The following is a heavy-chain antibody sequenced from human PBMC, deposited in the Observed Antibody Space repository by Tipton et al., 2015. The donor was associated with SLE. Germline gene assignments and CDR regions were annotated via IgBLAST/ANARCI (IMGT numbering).Heavy chain of an antibody. CDR1: GFAFSSFA. Sequence: SLRLSCAASGFAFSSFAMSWVRQAPGKGLEYVSTLYSGGSTYYLDSVKGRFTISGDISKNTLYLQMNTLRAEDTAVYYCTDHDAFDIWGQGTMVTVSS. V-gene: IGHV3-23*03. J-gene: IGHJ3*02. CDR3: TDHDAFDI. CDR2: LYSGGST.